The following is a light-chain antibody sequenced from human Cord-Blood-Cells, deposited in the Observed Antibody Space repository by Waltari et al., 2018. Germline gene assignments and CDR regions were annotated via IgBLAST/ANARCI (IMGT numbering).Light chain of an antibody. CDR1: SSDVGCYNL. V-gene: IGLV2-23*02. Sequence: QSALTQPASVSGSPGQSITISCTGTSSDVGCYNLVSWYQQHPGKAPKLMIYDVSKRPSGVSNRFSGSKSGNTASLTISGLQAEDEADYYCCSYAGSSTFVFGTGTKVTVL. CDR2: DVS. CDR3: CSYAGSSTFV. J-gene: IGLJ1*01.